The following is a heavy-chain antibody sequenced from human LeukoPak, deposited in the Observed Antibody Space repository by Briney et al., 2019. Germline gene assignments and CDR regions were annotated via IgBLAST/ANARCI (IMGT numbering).Heavy chain of an antibody. D-gene: IGHD2-8*01. CDR1: GGSISSSSYY. J-gene: IGHJ4*02. V-gene: IGHV4-39*07. Sequence: SETLSLTCTVSGGSISSSSYYWGWIRQPPGKGLEWIGRIYYSGSTYYNPSLKSRITISVDTSKNQFSLKLSSVTAADTAVYYCARGYCTNAVCSLGPTQAWGQGTLVTVSS. CDR3: ARGYCTNAVCSLGPTQA. CDR2: IYYSGST.